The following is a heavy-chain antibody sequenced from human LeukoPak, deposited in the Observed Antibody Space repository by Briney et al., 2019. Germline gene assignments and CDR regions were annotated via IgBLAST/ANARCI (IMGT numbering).Heavy chain of an antibody. CDR2: IYYSGST. CDR3: ARGGFGVPFDY. V-gene: IGHV4-59*01. J-gene: IGHJ4*02. Sequence: SETLSLTCTVSGGSISSYYWKWIRQPPGKGLEWIGYIYYSGSTSYNPSLKSRVTISVDTSKNQFSLKLSSVTAADTAVYYCARGGFGVPFDYWGQGTLVTVSS. D-gene: IGHD3-3*01. CDR1: GGSISSYY.